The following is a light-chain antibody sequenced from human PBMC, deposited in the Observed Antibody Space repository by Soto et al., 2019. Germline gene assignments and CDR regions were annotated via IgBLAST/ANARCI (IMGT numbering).Light chain of an antibody. CDR1: SSNIGTYA. CDR3: AEWDDSMSGWV. CDR2: GND. J-gene: IGLJ2*01. Sequence: QSVLTQPPSASRTPGPRVTISCSGSSSNIGTYAVNWYQHFPGAAPKLLIGGNDPRPSGVPDRISGSKSGTSASLAISGLQSEDEADYYCAEWDDSMSGWVFGGGTKVTVL. V-gene: IGLV1-44*01.